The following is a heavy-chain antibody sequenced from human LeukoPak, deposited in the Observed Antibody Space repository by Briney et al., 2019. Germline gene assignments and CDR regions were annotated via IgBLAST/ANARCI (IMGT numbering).Heavy chain of an antibody. CDR3: AAQYYYGSGIYYDAEYFHH. D-gene: IGHD3-10*01. CDR2: VSYSGST. V-gene: IGHV4-59*01. J-gene: IGHJ1*01. Sequence: SETLSLTCTVSGGSISGYYWTWIRQPPGRGLEWIGYVSYSGSTNYNPSLKSRVTISLDTSKNQFSLRLNSVTAADTAVYYCAAQYYYGSGIYYDAEYFHHWGQGTLVTVSS. CDR1: GGSISGYY.